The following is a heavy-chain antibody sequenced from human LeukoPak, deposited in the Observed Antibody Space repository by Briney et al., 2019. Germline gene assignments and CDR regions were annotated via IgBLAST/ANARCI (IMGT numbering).Heavy chain of an antibody. J-gene: IGHJ4*02. V-gene: IGHV5-51*01. CDR1: GYKFTNYW. CDR2: IYPGDSDT. Sequence: GESLKISCKGSGYKFTNYWIAWVRQMPGQGLEWLGIIYPGDSDTRYSPSFQGQVTISADKSISTAYLQWSSLKASDTAIYYCARHSDELRYFDWLSQFDYWGQGTLVTVSS. D-gene: IGHD3-9*01. CDR3: ARHSDELRYFDWLSQFDY.